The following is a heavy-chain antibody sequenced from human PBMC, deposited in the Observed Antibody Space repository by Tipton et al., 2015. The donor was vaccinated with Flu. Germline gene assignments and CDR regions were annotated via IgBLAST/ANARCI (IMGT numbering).Heavy chain of an antibody. D-gene: IGHD2-15*01. J-gene: IGHJ4*02. V-gene: IGHV4-59*01. Sequence: GLVKPSETLSLTCTVSGGSISGYYWNWIRQSPGKGLEWIGYFYYNGVTNYNPSLKSRVTISVDTSKNQFSLNLNSVTPADTAVYYCARGRIPLRVDFDYWGQGTLVTVSS. CDR3: ARGRIPLRVDFDY. CDR1: GGSISGYY. CDR2: FYYNGVT.